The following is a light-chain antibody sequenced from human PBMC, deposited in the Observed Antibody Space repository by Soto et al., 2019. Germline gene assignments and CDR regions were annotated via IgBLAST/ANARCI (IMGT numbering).Light chain of an antibody. CDR2: DAS. Sequence: DIQMTQSPSTLSQSVGDRVTITCRASRSISDWLAWYQQKPGKAPKLLIFDASSLKNGVPSRFSGSGSGTDFTLTISSLQPDDVATYYCLQCNNYSWPFGEGTKVEIK. J-gene: IGKJ1*01. CDR3: LQCNNYSWP. V-gene: IGKV1-5*01. CDR1: RSISDW.